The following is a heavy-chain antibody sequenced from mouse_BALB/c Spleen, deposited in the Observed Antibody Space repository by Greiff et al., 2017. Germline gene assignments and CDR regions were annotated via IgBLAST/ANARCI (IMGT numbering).Heavy chain of an antibody. CDR3: ARSNWGGAMDY. Sequence: EVQVVESGGGLVQPGGSRKLSCAASGFTFSSFGMHWVRQAPEKGLEWVAYISSGSSTIYYADTVKGRFTISRDNPKNTLFLQMTSLRSEGTAMYYCARSNWGGAMDYWGRGTSVTVSS. D-gene: IGHD4-1*02. CDR2: ISSGSSTI. J-gene: IGHJ4*01. V-gene: IGHV5-17*02. CDR1: GFTFSSFG.